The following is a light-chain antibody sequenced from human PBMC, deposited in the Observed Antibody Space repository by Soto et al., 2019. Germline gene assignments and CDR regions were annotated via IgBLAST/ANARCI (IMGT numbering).Light chain of an antibody. CDR1: QSLLYIDGNTF. V-gene: IGKV2-30*01. CDR3: MQGTHSPWT. Sequence: DVVMTQSPLSLPVTLGQPASVSCRSSQSLLYIDGNTFLSWFHQRPGQSPRRLIYKVSNRDSGVPDRFSGSGSGTDFTLRISRVEAEDVGVYYCMQGTHSPWTFGQGTKVDI. J-gene: IGKJ1*01. CDR2: KVS.